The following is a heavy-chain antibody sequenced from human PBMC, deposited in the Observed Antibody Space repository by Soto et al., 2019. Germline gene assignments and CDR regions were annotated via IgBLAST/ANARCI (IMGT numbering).Heavy chain of an antibody. CDR1: GGSISSGGYS. CDR2: IYHSGST. Sequence: PSETLSLTCAVSGGSISSGGYSWSWIRQPPGKGLEWIGYIYHSGSTYYNPSLKSRVTISVDTSKNQFSLKLSSVTAADTAVYYCARHVEYYDILTGPHWFDPWGQGTLVTVSS. J-gene: IGHJ5*02. D-gene: IGHD3-9*01. V-gene: IGHV4-30-2*03. CDR3: ARHVEYYDILTGPHWFDP.